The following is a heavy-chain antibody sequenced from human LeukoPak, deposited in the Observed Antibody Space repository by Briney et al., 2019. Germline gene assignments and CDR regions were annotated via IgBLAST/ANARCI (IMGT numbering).Heavy chain of an antibody. J-gene: IGHJ4*02. Sequence: SVKVSCKASGGTFSSYAISWVRQAPGQGLEWMGGIIPIFGTANYAQKFQGRVTITADESTSTAYMELSSLRSEDTAVHYCASESFRGYSYGPLPFDYWGQGTLVTVSS. V-gene: IGHV1-69*13. D-gene: IGHD5-18*01. CDR3: ASESFRGYSYGPLPFDY. CDR2: IIPIFGTA. CDR1: GGTFSSYA.